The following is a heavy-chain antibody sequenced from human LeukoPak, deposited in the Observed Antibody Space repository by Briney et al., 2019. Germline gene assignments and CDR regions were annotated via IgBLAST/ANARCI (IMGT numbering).Heavy chain of an antibody. CDR3: ARVCVVVVAATGEGYYYYMDV. J-gene: IGHJ6*03. D-gene: IGHD2-15*01. CDR2: IYYSGST. CDR1: GGSISSGGYY. V-gene: IGHV4-31*03. Sequence: SQTLSLTCTVSGGSISSGGYYWSWIRQHPGKGLEWIRYIYYSGSTYYNPSLKSRVTISVDTSKNQFSLKLSSVTAADTAVYYCARVCVVVVAATGEGYYYYMDVWGKGTTVTVSS.